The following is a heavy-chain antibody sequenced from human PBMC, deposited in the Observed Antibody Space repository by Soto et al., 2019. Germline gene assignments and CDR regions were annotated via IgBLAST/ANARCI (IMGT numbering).Heavy chain of an antibody. CDR2: IYHSGST. J-gene: IGHJ4*02. CDR1: GGSISSSNW. CDR3: ARAGYYYGSGGEAPFDY. V-gene: IGHV4-4*02. D-gene: IGHD3-10*01. Sequence: KPSETLSLTCAVSGGSISSSNWWSWVRQPPGKGLEWIGEIYHSGSTNYNPSLKSRVTISVDKSKNQFSLKLSSVTAADTAVYYCARAGYYYGSGGEAPFDYWGQGTLVTVST.